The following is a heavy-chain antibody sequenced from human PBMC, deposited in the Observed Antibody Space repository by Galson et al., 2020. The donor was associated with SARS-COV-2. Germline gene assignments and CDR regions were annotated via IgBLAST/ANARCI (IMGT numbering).Heavy chain of an antibody. V-gene: IGHV3-7*01. J-gene: IGHJ4*02. CDR3: ARTSTFHIVDRDYVGHHFDY. CDR2: IKEDGSEK. CDR1: GFPFITYW. D-gene: IGHD3-16*01. Sequence: GGSLRLSFAASGFPFITYWLTWFRQAPGKGLEWVANIKEDGSEKNYAESVKGRLTISRDNAKNYLDLQMTSLRVEDTAVYYCARTSTFHIVDRDYVGHHFDYWGQGAQVTVAP.